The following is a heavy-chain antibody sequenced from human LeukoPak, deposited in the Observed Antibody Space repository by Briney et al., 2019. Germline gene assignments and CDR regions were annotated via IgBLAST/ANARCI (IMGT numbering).Heavy chain of an antibody. Sequence: GGSLRLSCAASGVTFSRYVMHWVRQAPGKGLEWVAIIAHDGSKKYYADSVKGRFTGSRDNSKNTLYLQMNSLRAEDTAVYYCAKDGGSGWTDAFDIWGQGTMVTVSS. CDR2: IAHDGSKK. CDR3: AKDGGSGWTDAFDI. D-gene: IGHD6-19*01. CDR1: GVTFSRYV. J-gene: IGHJ3*02. V-gene: IGHV3-30-3*01.